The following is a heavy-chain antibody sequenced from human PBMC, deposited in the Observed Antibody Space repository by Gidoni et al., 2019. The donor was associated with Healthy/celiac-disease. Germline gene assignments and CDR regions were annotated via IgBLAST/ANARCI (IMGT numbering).Heavy chain of an antibody. CDR1: GGPFISYA. CDR3: ARDDGTIRYSSGWYQELDY. CDR2: IIPICGTA. J-gene: IGHJ4*02. Sequence: QVQLVQSGAEVKKPGSSVKVSCKASGGPFISYAISWVRQAPGQGLEWMGGIIPICGTANYAQKFQGRVTMTADESTSTAYMELSSLRSEDTAVYYCARDDGTIRYSSGWYQELDYWGQGTLVTVSS. V-gene: IGHV1-69*01. D-gene: IGHD6-19*01.